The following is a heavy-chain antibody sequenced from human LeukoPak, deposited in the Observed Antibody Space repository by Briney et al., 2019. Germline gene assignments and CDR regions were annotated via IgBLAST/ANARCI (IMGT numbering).Heavy chain of an antibody. CDR1: GYTFTSYD. Sequence: ASVKVSCKASGYTFTSYDINWVRQATGQGPEWMGWMNPNSGNTGYAQKFQGRVTMTRNTSISTAYMELSSLRSEDTAVYYCARDCCGDCYSVADAFDIWGQGTMVTVSS. J-gene: IGHJ3*02. CDR2: MNPNSGNT. V-gene: IGHV1-8*01. D-gene: IGHD2-21*02. CDR3: ARDCCGDCYSVADAFDI.